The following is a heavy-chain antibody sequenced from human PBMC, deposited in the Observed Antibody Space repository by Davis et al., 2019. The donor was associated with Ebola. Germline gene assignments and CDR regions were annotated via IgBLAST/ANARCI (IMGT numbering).Heavy chain of an antibody. CDR2: TYYDSKWYH. CDR1: GDSVSTKSAG. J-gene: IGHJ5*02. Sequence: LRLSCAISGDSVSTKSAGWNWIRQSPSRGLEWLGRTYYDSKWYHDYAVSVRSRIAINADTSNNQFSLQLNSVTPEDTAVYYCASGWLRGRFDPWGQGTLVTVSS. CDR3: ASGWLRGRFDP. D-gene: IGHD6-19*01. V-gene: IGHV6-1*01.